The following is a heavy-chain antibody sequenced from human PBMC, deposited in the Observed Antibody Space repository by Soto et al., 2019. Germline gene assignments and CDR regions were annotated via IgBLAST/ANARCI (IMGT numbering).Heavy chain of an antibody. Sequence: PLEILSLTCTVSGGSISNYYWSWIRHPPGKKLEWIGNIHYSGITNYNPSLKSRVTISVDTSKNRFSLKLYSVTTADTAVYYCARTVSGGFDYWGQGILVTVSS. J-gene: IGHJ4*01. CDR2: IHYSGIT. V-gene: IGHV4-59*01. CDR3: ARTVSGGFDY. CDR1: GGSISNYY.